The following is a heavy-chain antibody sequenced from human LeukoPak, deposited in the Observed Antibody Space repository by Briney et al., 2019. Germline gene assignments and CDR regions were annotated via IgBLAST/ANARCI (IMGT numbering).Heavy chain of an antibody. D-gene: IGHD2-15*01. CDR2: INHSGST. CDR1: GGSFSGYH. Sequence: KPSETLSLTCAVYGGSFSGYHWSWIRQPPGKGLEWIGEINHSGSTNYNPSLKSRVTISVDTSKNQFSLKLSSETAADTAVYYCARRVGYCSGGSCQNPFDYWGQGTLVTVSS. V-gene: IGHV4-34*01. CDR3: ARRVGYCSGGSCQNPFDY. J-gene: IGHJ4*02.